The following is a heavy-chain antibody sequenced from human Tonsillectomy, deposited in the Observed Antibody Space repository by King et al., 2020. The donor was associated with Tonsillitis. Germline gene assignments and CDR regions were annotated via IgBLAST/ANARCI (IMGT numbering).Heavy chain of an antibody. CDR1: GYSISSGYY. J-gene: IGHJ4*02. D-gene: IGHD6-6*01. CDR3: ARVEYTSSSPSTDY. Sequence: VQLQESGPGLVKPSETLSLNCSVSGYSISSGYYWGWIRQPPGKGLEWIGSIYHSGNTYYNSSLKSRVTISVDTSKNQFSLKLTSVTAADTALYYCARVEYTSSSPSTDYWGQGTLVTVSS. CDR2: IYHSGNT. V-gene: IGHV4-38-2*02.